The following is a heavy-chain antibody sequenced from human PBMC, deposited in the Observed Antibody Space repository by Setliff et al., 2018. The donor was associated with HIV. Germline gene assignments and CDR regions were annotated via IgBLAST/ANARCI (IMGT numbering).Heavy chain of an antibody. CDR2: ISHSGTYT. Sequence: SLRLSCAGSGFSFGDHYVAWIRQSPGKGLEWISYISHSGTYTNYADSMKGRFTISRDNSKNVVYLQMNSLTAEDAAIYYCARRTLGFDAAGALDYWGQGTLVTVS. CDR3: ARRTLGFDAAGALDY. V-gene: IGHV3-11*03. J-gene: IGHJ4*02. CDR1: GFSFGDHY. D-gene: IGHD2-15*01.